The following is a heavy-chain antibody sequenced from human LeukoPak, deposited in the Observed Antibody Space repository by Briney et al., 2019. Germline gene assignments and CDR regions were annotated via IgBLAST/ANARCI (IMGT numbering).Heavy chain of an antibody. D-gene: IGHD2-21*02. V-gene: IGHV4-34*01. CDR1: GGSFSGYY. CDR3: ARGNSLRRLCGYYFDY. J-gene: IGHJ4*02. Sequence: SETLSLTCAVYGGSFSGYYWSWIRQPPGKGLEWIGEINHSGSTNYNPSLKSRVTISVDTSKNQFSLKLSSVTVADTAVYYCARGNSLRRLCGYYFDYWGQGTLVTVSS. CDR2: INHSGST.